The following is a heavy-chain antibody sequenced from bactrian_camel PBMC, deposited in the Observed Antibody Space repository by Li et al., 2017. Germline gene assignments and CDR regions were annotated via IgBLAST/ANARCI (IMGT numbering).Heavy chain of an antibody. CDR2: SIGRDSTT. Sequence: VQLVESGGGLVQPGESLRLSCVASGFTFSSYGTSWVRQAPGKGLEWVAIFASIGRDSTTLYADSVKGRFTVSKDHAKNTLYLQMNSLKEEDTAMYYCAVDAPWYKECVIRRTPELGVRGQGTQVTVS. D-gene: IGHD3*01. V-gene: IGHV3S44*01. J-gene: IGHJ4*01. CDR1: GFTFSSYG.